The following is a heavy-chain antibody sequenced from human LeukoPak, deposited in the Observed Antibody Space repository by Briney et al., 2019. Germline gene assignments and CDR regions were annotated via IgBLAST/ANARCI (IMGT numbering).Heavy chain of an antibody. Sequence: GRSLRLSCAASGFTFSNHGMHWVRQASGKGLEWVAIIWSDGSNKYYADSVKGRFTISRDNSRNTLYLQMNSLRAEDTALYYCAKDYRVGASQQDYWGQGTLVTVSS. D-gene: IGHD1-26*01. V-gene: IGHV3-33*06. J-gene: IGHJ4*02. CDR3: AKDYRVGASQQDY. CDR2: IWSDGSNK. CDR1: GFTFSNHG.